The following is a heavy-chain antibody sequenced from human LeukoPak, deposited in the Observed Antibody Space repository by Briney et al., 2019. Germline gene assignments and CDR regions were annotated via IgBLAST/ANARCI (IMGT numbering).Heavy chain of an antibody. J-gene: IGHJ6*03. CDR1: GFTFSSYW. Sequence: PGGSLRLSCAASGFTFSSYWMGWVRQAPGKGLEWVANIKQDGSEKYYVDSVKGRFTISRDNAKNSLYLQMNSLRAEDTAVYYCARLGPRWELLYYYYYMDVWGKGTTVTISS. D-gene: IGHD1-26*01. V-gene: IGHV3-7*01. CDR3: ARLGPRWELLYYYYYMDV. CDR2: IKQDGSEK.